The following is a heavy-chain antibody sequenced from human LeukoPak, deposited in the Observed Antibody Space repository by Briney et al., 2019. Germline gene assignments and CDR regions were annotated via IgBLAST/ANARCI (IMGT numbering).Heavy chain of an antibody. CDR3: AKDPSSGRLKYFDY. D-gene: IGHD6-19*01. CDR2: ISGSGGST. J-gene: IGHJ4*02. CDR1: GFTFSSYA. V-gene: IGHV3-23*01. Sequence: VGCLRLSCAASGFTFSSYAMSWVRQAPGKGLEWVSAISGSGGSTYYADSVKGRFTISRDNSKSTVYLQMNSLRAEDTAVYYCAKDPSSGRLKYFDYWGQGTLVTVSS.